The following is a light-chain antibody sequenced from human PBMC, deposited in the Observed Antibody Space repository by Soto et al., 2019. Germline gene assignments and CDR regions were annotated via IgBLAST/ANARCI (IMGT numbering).Light chain of an antibody. V-gene: IGKV3-15*01. J-gene: IGKJ4*01. CDR2: GAS. CDR3: QQYNNWPPVT. CDR1: QSVSSK. Sequence: ETVLTQSPATLSLSPGERATLSCRASQSVSSKLAWYQQKPGQAPRLLIYGASTRATGIPARFSGSGSGTEFTLTISSLQSEDFAVYYCQQYNNWPPVTFGGGTKVDIK.